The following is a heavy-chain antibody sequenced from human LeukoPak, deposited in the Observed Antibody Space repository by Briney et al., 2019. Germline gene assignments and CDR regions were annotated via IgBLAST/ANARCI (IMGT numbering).Heavy chain of an antibody. CDR2: INNDGTVT. V-gene: IGHV3-74*01. CDR1: GFTFSKYW. D-gene: IGHD6-19*01. J-gene: IGHJ4*02. CDR3: ATKQWLAPPPDS. Sequence: GGSLRLSCAASGFTFSKYWMLWVRQAPGKGLESVSRINNDGTVTTYADSVKGRFTVSRDNADNTMFLQMNSVRDEDTAVYYCATKQWLAPPPDSWGQGTPVTVSS.